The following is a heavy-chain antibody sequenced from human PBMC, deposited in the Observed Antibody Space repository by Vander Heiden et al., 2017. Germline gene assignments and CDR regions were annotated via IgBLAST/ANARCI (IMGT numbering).Heavy chain of an antibody. Sequence: VHLVESGGGLVKPGGSLRLSCAASDFTFGKDWMSWGRQAPGKGLGWVGRIKSKTYGGTTDYAAPVKGRFTISRDDSKNTLYLQMTSLKTEDTAVYYCTTDWTGDSFVSDYWGQGTLVTVSS. CDR1: DFTFGKDW. V-gene: IGHV3-15*01. J-gene: IGHJ4*02. CDR3: TTDWTGDSFVSDY. CDR2: IKSKTYGGTT. D-gene: IGHD7-27*01.